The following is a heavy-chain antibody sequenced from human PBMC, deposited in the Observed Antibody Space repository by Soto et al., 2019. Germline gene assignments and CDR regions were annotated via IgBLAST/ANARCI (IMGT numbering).Heavy chain of an antibody. V-gene: IGHV3-74*01. CDR3: ATVFDL. CDR1: GFTLGSHR. CDR2: IDTDGGGT. J-gene: IGHJ5*02. Sequence: DVQLVESGGGLVQPGGSLRVSCAASGFTLGSHRIHWVRQPPGKGLEWVSRIDTDGGGTSYADSVKGRFTISTDNAKNTVYLQMNGLRAEVTAVYYCATVFDLWGQGTLVTVSA.